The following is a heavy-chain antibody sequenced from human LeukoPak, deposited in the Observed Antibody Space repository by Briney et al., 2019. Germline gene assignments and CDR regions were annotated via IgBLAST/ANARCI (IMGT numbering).Heavy chain of an antibody. CDR3: AKSGRFLEWLLSAFDY. V-gene: IGHV3-30*18. D-gene: IGHD3-3*01. CDR2: ISYDGSNK. J-gene: IGHJ4*02. CDR1: GFTFSSYG. Sequence: PGRSLRLSCAASGFTFSSYGMHWVRQAPGKGLEWVAVISYDGSNKYYADSVKGRFTISRDNSKNTLYPQMNSLRAEDTAVYYCAKSGRFLEWLLSAFDYWGQGTLVTVSS.